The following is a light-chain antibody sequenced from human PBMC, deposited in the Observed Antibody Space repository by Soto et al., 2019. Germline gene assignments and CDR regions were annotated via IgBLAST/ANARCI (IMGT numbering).Light chain of an antibody. CDR3: QLHGTSLWT. CDR1: ESVSISV. J-gene: IGKJ1*01. V-gene: IGKV3-20*01. Sequence: EVVLKPPPGTLSLSPGESATLSYRASESVSISVLTWYQQKPCHAPRVLSCRTSNRVTGIHDGFSGSGSGTDFTLTISRREPEDFAVYSGQLHGTSLWTGGRGTMVDIK. CDR2: RTS.